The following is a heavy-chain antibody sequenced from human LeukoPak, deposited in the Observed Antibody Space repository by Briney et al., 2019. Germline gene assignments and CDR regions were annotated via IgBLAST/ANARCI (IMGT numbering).Heavy chain of an antibody. D-gene: IGHD6-19*01. CDR3: ARDSSGWDFDY. CDR1: GFTFSTYT. Sequence: GGSLRLSCAASGFTFSTYTMSWVRQAPGKGLEWVSSISSSSNYIYYADSVRGRFTISRDNAKNSLYLQMNSLRAEDTAVYYCARDSSGWDFDYWGRGTLVTVSS. V-gene: IGHV3-21*01. J-gene: IGHJ4*02. CDR2: ISSSSNYI.